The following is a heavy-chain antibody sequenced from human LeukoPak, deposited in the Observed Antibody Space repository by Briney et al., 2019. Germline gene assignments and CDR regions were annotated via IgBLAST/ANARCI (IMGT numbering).Heavy chain of an antibody. D-gene: IGHD3-10*01. CDR2: INYSGST. CDR3: ARGVSQVRGMWFDP. CDR1: GGSFSGYY. Sequence: SETLSLTCAVYGGSFSGYYWTWIRQPPGKGLEWIGEINYSGSTNYNPSLKSRVTISKDTSKNQFSLKLNSVNAADTAEYYCARGVSQVRGMWFDPWGQGTLVTVSS. V-gene: IGHV4-34*01. J-gene: IGHJ5*02.